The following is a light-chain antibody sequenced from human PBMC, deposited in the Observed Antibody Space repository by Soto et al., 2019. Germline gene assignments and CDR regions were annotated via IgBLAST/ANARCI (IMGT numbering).Light chain of an antibody. Sequence: ETVLTQSPGTLSLSPGERATLSCRATQSVNNDYLAWYQQRPGLAPRLLIFGASGRATGIPDRFSGSGSGTDFTLTISRLEPEDFAIYYCQQYGTSPLTFGRGTKVEIK. CDR1: QSVNNDY. CDR2: GAS. J-gene: IGKJ4*01. CDR3: QQYGTSPLT. V-gene: IGKV3-20*01.